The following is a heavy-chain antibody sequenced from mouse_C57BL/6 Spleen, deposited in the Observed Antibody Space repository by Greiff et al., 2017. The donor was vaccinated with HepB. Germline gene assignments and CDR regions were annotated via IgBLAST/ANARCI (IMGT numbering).Heavy chain of an antibody. V-gene: IGHV1-82*01. CDR3: ATYYGSGFAY. CDR2: IYPGDGDT. D-gene: IGHD1-1*01. CDR1: GYAFSSSW. J-gene: IGHJ3*01. Sequence: QVQLQQSGPELVKPGASVKISCKASGYAFSSSWMNWVKQGPGKGLEWIGRIYPGDGDTNYKGKFKGKATLTADKSSSTAYMQLSSLESEDSAVYICATYYGSGFAYWGQGTLVTVSA.